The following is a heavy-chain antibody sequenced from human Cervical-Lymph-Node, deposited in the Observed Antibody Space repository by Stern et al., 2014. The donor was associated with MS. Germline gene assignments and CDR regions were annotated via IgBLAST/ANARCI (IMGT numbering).Heavy chain of an antibody. J-gene: IGHJ5*02. CDR2: IFPVFGTP. CDR3: ALSSETSDRWYSLGYDL. CDR1: GGTFSKFP. V-gene: IGHV1-69*12. Sequence: QDQLVQSGAEVTKPWSSVKVSCKASGGTFSKFPSSWVRQAPGQGLEGMGGIFPVFGTPTYAQEFRGRVTITADVSTSTVYMELSSLRSDDTAVYYCALSSETSDRWYSLGYDLWGQGTLVTVSS. D-gene: IGHD6-13*01.